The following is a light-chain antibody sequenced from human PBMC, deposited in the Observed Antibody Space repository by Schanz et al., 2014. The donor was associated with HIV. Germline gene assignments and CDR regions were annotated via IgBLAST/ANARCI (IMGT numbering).Light chain of an antibody. Sequence: IQLTQSPSSLSASVGDRVTITCRASQSINIYLNWYQQKSGKAPELLIYGASTLLSGVPSRFSGGGSGTEFTLTITRLQPDDFATYYCQQPASYPLTFGGGTKVEIK. CDR3: QQPASYPLT. J-gene: IGKJ4*01. CDR1: QSINIY. CDR2: GAS. V-gene: IGKV1-39*01.